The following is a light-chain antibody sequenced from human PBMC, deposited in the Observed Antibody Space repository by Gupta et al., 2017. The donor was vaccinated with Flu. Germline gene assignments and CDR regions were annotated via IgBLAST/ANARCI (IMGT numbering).Light chain of an antibody. CDR1: SSNIGSNY. CDR3: ASWDGTRGGPV. J-gene: IGLJ3*02. V-gene: IGLV1-47*01. Sequence: QAMLTQPPSASGTPGQTVTISCSGSSSNIGSNYVSWYQRLPGTALKLLIYRSNKRPSGVPDRFSGSKSGTSASLAITGLRPEDETDYFCASWDGTRGGPVFGGGTKLTVL. CDR2: RSN.